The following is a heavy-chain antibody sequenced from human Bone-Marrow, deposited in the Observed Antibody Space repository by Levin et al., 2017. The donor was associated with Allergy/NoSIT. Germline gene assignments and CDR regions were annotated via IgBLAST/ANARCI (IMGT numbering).Heavy chain of an antibody. V-gene: IGHV3-23*01. CDR2: FSGGRDTT. D-gene: IGHD2-2*01. CDR1: GFTFNDFA. CDR3: AKATRASCSSINCYYFDY. Sequence: RPGGSLRLSCAASGFTFNDFAMSWVRQAPGKRLEWVSTFSGGRDTTYTAESVRGRFTISRDNSKNTVYLQMNNLRAEDTAVYYCAKATRASCSSINCYYFDYWGQGTLVTVSS. J-gene: IGHJ4*02.